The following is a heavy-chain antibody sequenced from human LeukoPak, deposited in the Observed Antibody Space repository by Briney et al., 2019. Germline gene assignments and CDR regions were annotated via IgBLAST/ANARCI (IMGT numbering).Heavy chain of an antibody. CDR2: ISTSGAII. CDR3: ARGSLSDRGDY. V-gene: IGHV3-48*03. Sequence: PGGSLRLSCAASGFTFNNYEMNWVRQAPGKGLEWVSYISTSGAIIHYADSVKGRFTISRDNAKNSLYLQMNSLRAEDTAVYYCARGSLSDRGDYWGQGTLVTVSS. J-gene: IGHJ4*02. CDR1: GFTFNNYE. D-gene: IGHD3-16*01.